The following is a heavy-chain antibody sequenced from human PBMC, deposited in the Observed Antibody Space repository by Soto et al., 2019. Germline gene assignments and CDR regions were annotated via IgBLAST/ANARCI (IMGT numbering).Heavy chain of an antibody. J-gene: IGHJ6*02. D-gene: IGHD4-17*01. V-gene: IGHV1-2*02. CDR3: ARADYGDYSQLYYGMDV. CDR1: GYTFTGYY. CDR2: INPNSGGT. Sequence: ASVKVSCRASGYTFTGYYMHWVRQAPGQGLEWMGWINPNSGGTNYAQKFQGRVTMTRDTSISTAYMELSRLRSDDTAVYYCARADYGDYSQLYYGMDVWGQGTTVTVSS.